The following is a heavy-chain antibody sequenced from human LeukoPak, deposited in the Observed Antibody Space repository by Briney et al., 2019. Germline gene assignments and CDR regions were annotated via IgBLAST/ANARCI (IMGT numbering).Heavy chain of an antibody. V-gene: IGHV4-59*01. CDR2: IYYSGST. Sequence: SETLSLTCTVSGGSISSYYWSWIRQPPGKGLEWIGYIYYSGSTNYNPSLKSRVTISVDTSKNQFSLKLSSVTAADTAVYYCARSGNWNYVLGRAFDIWGQGTMVTVSS. CDR3: ARSGNWNYVLGRAFDI. D-gene: IGHD1-7*01. J-gene: IGHJ3*02. CDR1: GGSISSYY.